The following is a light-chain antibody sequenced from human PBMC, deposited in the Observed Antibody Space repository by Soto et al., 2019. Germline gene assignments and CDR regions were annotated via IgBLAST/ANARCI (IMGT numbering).Light chain of an antibody. CDR2: DVN. CDR1: SSDVGGYNY. V-gene: IGLV2-14*01. Sequence: QSVLTQPASVSGSPGQSIAISCTGTSSDVGGYNYVSWYQQHPGKAPKLMVYDVNDRPSGVSHRFSGSTSGNTASLTISGLQADDEADYYCTSYRSSTTYVFGTGTKLTVL. J-gene: IGLJ1*01. CDR3: TSYRSSTTYV.